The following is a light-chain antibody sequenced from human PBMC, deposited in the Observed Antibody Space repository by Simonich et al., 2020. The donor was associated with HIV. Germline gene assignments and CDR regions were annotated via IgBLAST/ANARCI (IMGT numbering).Light chain of an antibody. CDR1: ISDVGDYIY. V-gene: IGLV2-14*03. J-gene: IGLJ3*02. Sequence: QSALTQPASVSGSPGQSITISCTGTISDVGDYIYVSSYQQHPGKAPKLMIYDVTKRPSGGSNRFSGFKSGNTASLTISGLQAEDEADYYCNSYTSSSTWVFGGGTKLTVL. CDR2: DVT. CDR3: NSYTSSSTWV.